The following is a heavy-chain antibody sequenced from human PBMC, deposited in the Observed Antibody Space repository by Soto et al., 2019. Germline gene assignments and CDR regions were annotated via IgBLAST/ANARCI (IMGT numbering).Heavy chain of an antibody. J-gene: IGHJ4*02. CDR2: ISAYNGNT. Sequence: QVQLVQSGAEVKKPGASVKVSCKASGYTFTSYGISWVRQAPGQGLEWMGWISAYNGNTKSAQKLQGRVTMTTDTATSTAYIELRSLRSDDTAVYYCARDLAVGLVDYWGQGALVTVSS. CDR1: GYTFTSYG. V-gene: IGHV1-18*01. D-gene: IGHD6-19*01. CDR3: ARDLAVGLVDY.